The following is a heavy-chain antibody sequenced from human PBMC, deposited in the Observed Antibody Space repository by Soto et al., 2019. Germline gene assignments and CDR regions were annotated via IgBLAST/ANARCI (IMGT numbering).Heavy chain of an antibody. CDR2: ISYDGSNK. D-gene: IGHD3-22*01. CDR1: GCTFSHYA. Sequence: GGSLRLSCAASGCTFSHYAMHWVRQAPGKGLEWVALISYDGSNKNYADSVRGRFTISRDSSKNTLYLQMNSLRVEDTAVYYCAKEATSYYDASGQHYFDHWGQGTLVTVSS. V-gene: IGHV3-30*18. J-gene: IGHJ4*02. CDR3: AKEATSYYDASGQHYFDH.